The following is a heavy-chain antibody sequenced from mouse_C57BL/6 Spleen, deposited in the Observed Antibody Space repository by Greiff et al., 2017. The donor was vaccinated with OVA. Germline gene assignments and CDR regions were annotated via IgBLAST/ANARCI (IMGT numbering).Heavy chain of an antibody. Sequence: VQPQQSGAELARPGASVKLSCKASGYTFTSYGISWVKQRTGQGLEWIGEIYPRSGNTYYNEKFKGKATLTADKSSSTAYMELRSLTSEDSAVYFCARGDYEEDYYAMDYWGQGTSVTVSS. CDR3: ARGDYEEDYYAMDY. V-gene: IGHV1-81*01. CDR1: GYTFTSYG. J-gene: IGHJ4*01. D-gene: IGHD2-4*01. CDR2: IYPRSGNT.